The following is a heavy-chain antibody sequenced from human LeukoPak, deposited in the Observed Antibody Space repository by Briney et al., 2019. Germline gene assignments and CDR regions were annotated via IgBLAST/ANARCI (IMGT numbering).Heavy chain of an antibody. V-gene: IGHV1-8*01. J-gene: IGHJ4*02. CDR3: ARSYYGGNLLDY. CDR1: GYTFTSYD. Sequence: GASVKVSCKASGYTFTSYDINWVRQATGQGLEWMGWMNPNSGNTGYAQKFQGRVTMTRDTSISTANMELSRLRSDDTAVYYCARSYYGGNLLDYWGQGTLVTVSS. CDR2: MNPNSGNT. D-gene: IGHD4-23*01.